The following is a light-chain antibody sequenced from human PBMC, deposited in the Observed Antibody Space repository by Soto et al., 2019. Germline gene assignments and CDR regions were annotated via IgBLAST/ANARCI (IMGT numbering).Light chain of an antibody. CDR1: QSISSY. V-gene: IGKV1-39*01. Sequence: DIQMTQSPSSLSASVGDRVTITCRASQSISSYLNWYQQKPGKAPKLLIYAASSLQSGVPSRFSGSGSGTDFTLTISSLQPEDFATYDCQQSYSTPLTVGGGTKVEMK. CDR2: AAS. J-gene: IGKJ4*01. CDR3: QQSYSTPLT.